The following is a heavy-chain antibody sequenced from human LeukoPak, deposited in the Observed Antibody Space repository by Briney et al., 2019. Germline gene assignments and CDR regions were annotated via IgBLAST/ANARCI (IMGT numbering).Heavy chain of an antibody. CDR2: ISGSGGST. V-gene: IGHV3-23*01. Sequence: GGSLRLSCAASGFTFSNAWMSWVRQAPGKGLEWVSAISGSGGSTYYADSVKGRFTISRDNSKNTLHLQMNSLRAEDTAVYYCAKDARPYYYDSSGYYYAGAFDIWGQGTMVTVSS. CDR3: AKDARPYYYDSSGYYYAGAFDI. J-gene: IGHJ3*02. D-gene: IGHD3-22*01. CDR1: GFTFSNAW.